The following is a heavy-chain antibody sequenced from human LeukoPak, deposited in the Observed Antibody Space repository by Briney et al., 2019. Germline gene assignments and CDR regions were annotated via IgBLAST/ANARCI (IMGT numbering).Heavy chain of an antibody. CDR2: INPSGGRT. CDR1: GYTFTSYY. V-gene: IGHV1-46*01. D-gene: IGHD3-22*01. Sequence: ASVKVSCKTSGYTFTSYYMHWVRQAPGQGLEWMGIINPSGGRTSYAQKFQGRVTMTRDMSTSTVYMELSSLRSEDTAVYYCAAVKTYYYDTSGYYFPLNAFDIWGQGTKVTVSS. J-gene: IGHJ3*02. CDR3: AAVKTYYYDTSGYYFPLNAFDI.